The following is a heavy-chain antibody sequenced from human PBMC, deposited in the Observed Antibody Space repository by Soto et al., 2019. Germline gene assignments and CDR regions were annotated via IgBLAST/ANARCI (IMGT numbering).Heavy chain of an antibody. CDR1: GFSISSSFSY. CDR3: ARRERAAGTDWWFDP. CDR2: IYSRGTT. J-gene: IGHJ5*02. Sequence: SETLSLTCAVSGFSISSSFSYWGCIRQSPGKGLEWIGTIYSRGTTYYNPSLKSRVTVSVDTSKSQFSLKLSSVTAADTAVYYCARRERAAGTDWWFDPWGQAPLVTV. D-gene: IGHD6-13*01. V-gene: IGHV4-39*01.